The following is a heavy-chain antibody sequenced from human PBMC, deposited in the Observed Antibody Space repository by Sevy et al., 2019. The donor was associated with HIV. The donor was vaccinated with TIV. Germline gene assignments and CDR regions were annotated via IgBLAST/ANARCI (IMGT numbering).Heavy chain of an antibody. CDR3: ARDVGSHSGFDI. J-gene: IGHJ3*02. Sequence: ASVKVSCKASGYTFTNYYIHWVRQAPGQGLEWMGIINPSDGSRSYAQNLQDRVTMTRDTSTSTVYMELSDLKSEDTAVYYCARDVGSHSGFDIWGQRTMVTVSS. CDR2: INPSDGSR. D-gene: IGHD1-26*01. CDR1: GYTFTNYY. V-gene: IGHV1-46*01.